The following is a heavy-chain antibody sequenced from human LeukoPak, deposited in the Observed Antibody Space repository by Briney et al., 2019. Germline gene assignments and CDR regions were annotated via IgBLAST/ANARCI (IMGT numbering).Heavy chain of an antibody. Sequence: LPGGSLRLSCAASGFTFDDYAMHWVRQAPGKGLEWVSGISWNSGSIGYADSVKGRFTISRDNAKNSLYLQMSSLRAEDTALYYCAKDTNVVVTVMLDYWGQGTLVTVSS. CDR1: GFTFDDYA. CDR2: ISWNSGSI. V-gene: IGHV3-9*01. J-gene: IGHJ4*02. D-gene: IGHD2-21*02. CDR3: AKDTNVVVTVMLDY.